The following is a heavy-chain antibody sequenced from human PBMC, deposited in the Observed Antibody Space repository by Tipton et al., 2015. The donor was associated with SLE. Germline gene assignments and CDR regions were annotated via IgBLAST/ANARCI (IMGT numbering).Heavy chain of an antibody. Sequence: GSLRLSCAASGFIFSSYVMSWVRQAPGKGLEWVSAISGSGGTTYYADSVKGRFTISRDNAKNSLYLQMNSLRAEDMALYYCAKGYCSSTSCYYFDYWGQGTLVTVPS. CDR3: AKGYCSSTSCYYFDY. D-gene: IGHD2-2*01. CDR1: GFIFSSYV. J-gene: IGHJ4*02. CDR2: ISGSGGTT. V-gene: IGHV3-23*01.